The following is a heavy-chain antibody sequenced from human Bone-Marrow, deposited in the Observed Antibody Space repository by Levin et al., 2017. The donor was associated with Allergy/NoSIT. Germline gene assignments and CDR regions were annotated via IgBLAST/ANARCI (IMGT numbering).Heavy chain of an antibody. D-gene: IGHD2-15*01. J-gene: IGHJ3*02. CDR3: ARDGGYNCGSFDAFDI. V-gene: IGHV1-18*01. Sequence: ASVKVSCKASGYIFTKYGFNWVRQAPGQGLEWMGLISAYNGNTNYAPKFKGRVTMTIDTSTNTAFIVLERLKSDDSAVYYCARDGGYNCGSFDAFDIWGQGTMVTVSS. CDR2: ISAYNGNT. CDR1: GYIFTKYG.